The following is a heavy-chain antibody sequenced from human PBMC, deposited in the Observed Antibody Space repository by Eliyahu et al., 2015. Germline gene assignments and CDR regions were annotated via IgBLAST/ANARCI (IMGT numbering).Heavy chain of an antibody. CDR3: AHVVSYCDNSPCGAEGGFGV. CDR1: GFSLTTTGVG. CDR2: VYWDDEK. D-gene: IGHD3-22*01. Sequence: QITLKESGPPVVKPTETLTLTCTFSGFSLTTTGVGVGWTRQSPGKALEWLALVYWDDEKRYNPSLKNRLTITKDTSKNLVVLRMTNMDPVDTATFYCAHVVSYCDNSPCGAEGGFGVWGQGTLVTVSS. V-gene: IGHV2-5*02. J-gene: IGHJ3*01.